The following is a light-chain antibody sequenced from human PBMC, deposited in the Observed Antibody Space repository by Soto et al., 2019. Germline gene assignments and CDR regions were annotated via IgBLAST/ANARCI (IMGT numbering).Light chain of an antibody. V-gene: IGKV1-39*01. Sequence: IQMSQSPSSLSASVRDRVTITCRASQSISSSLNWYQQKPGKAPKLLIYGASTLQSGVPSRFSGSGSGTDYTLTISSLQPEDFATYYCQQSYRTPTFGQGTRMEIK. CDR3: QQSYRTPT. J-gene: IGKJ5*01. CDR2: GAS. CDR1: QSISSS.